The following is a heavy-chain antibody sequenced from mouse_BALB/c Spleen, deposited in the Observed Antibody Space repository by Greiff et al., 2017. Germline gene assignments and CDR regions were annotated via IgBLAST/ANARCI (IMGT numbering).Heavy chain of an antibody. V-gene: IGHV5-12-2*01. CDR2: ISNGGGST. J-gene: IGHJ1*01. CDR3: ARRGYDGKDWYFDV. Sequence: EVQVVESGGGLVQPGGSLKLSCAASGFTFSSYTMSWVRQTPEKRLEWVAYISNGGGSTYYPDTVKGRFTISRDNAKNTLYLQMSSLKSEDTAMYYCARRGYDGKDWYFDVWGAGTTVTVSS. D-gene: IGHD2-14*01. CDR1: GFTFSSYT.